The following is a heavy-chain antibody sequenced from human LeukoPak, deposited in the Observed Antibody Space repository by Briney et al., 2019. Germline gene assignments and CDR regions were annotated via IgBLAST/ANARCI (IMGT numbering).Heavy chain of an antibody. Sequence: SETLSLTCAIYGGSFSGYYWSWIRQPPGKGLEWIGYIYYSGSTNYNPSLKSRVTISVDTSKNQFSLKLSSVTAADTAVYYCARERGSSSWYGYYYYYMDVWGKGTTVTVSS. J-gene: IGHJ6*03. D-gene: IGHD6-13*01. CDR2: IYYSGST. V-gene: IGHV4-59*01. CDR1: GGSFSGYY. CDR3: ARERGSSSWYGYYYYYMDV.